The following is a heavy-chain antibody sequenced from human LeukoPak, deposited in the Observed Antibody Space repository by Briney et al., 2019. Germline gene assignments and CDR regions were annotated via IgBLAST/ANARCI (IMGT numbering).Heavy chain of an antibody. CDR3: ARQDCSGGSCPFDY. CDR2: IYYSGST. J-gene: IGHJ4*02. Sequence: PSETLSLTCTVSGGSISSSSYYWGWIRQPPGTGLEWLGSIYYSGSTYYNPSLKSRVTISVDTSKNQFSLKLSSVTAADTAVYYCARQDCSGGSCPFDYWGQGTLVTVSS. D-gene: IGHD2-15*01. V-gene: IGHV4-39*01. CDR1: GGSISSSSYY.